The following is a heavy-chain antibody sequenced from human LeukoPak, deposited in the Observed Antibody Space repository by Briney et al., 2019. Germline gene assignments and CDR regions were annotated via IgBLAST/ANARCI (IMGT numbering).Heavy chain of an antibody. CDR2: ISGSGVDI. V-gene: IGHV3-23*01. D-gene: IGHD3-22*01. CDR3: AKGSSYSSGNNWFDP. J-gene: IGHJ5*02. CDR1: GFTFSAYG. Sequence: GGSLRLSCAASGFTFSAYGMAWVRQAPGKGLERISAISGSGVDIYYADSVKGRFTISRDNSLNTLYLQMNSLRAEDTAVYYCAKGSSYSSGNNWFDPWGQGTLVTVSS.